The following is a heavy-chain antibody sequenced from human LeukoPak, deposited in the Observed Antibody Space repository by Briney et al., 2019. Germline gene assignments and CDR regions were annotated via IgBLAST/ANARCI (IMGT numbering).Heavy chain of an antibody. CDR3: AREDDFWSGYLDY. D-gene: IGHD3-3*01. V-gene: IGHV3-7*01. Sequence: PGGSLRLSCEVSGLTFSSFWMSWVRQAPGKGLEWVANIKQDGSEKYYVDSVKGRFTISRDNAKNSLYLQMNSLRAEDTAVYYCAREDDFWSGYLDYWGQGTLVTVSS. CDR2: IKQDGSEK. CDR1: GLTFSSFW. J-gene: IGHJ4*02.